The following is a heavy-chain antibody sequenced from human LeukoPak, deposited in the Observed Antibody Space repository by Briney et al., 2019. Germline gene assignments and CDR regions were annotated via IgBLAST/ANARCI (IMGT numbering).Heavy chain of an antibody. V-gene: IGHV3-64*01. Sequence: PGGALLLSCAAPGFTFSSYSMHRVRPAPGEGLGYFFAICSNGGSTYYANSVKGRFTISRDNSKNTLYLQMGSLRAEDMAVYYCARVTVVVPAAHRGDAFDIWGQGTMVTVSS. CDR3: ARVTVVVPAAHRGDAFDI. CDR1: GFTFSSYS. D-gene: IGHD2-2*01. J-gene: IGHJ3*02. CDR2: ICSNGGST.